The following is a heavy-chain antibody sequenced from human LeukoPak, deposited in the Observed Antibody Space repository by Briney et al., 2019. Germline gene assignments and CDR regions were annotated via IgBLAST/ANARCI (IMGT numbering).Heavy chain of an antibody. CDR2: ISGSGGST. CDR1: GFTFSSYA. J-gene: IGHJ4*02. CDR3: AKAVAGPTGAFEY. Sequence: PGGSLRLSCAASGFTFSSYAMSWVRQAPGKGLEWVSAISGSGGSTYYADSVKGRFTISRDNSKNTLYLQRNSRRAEDPAVYYCAKAVAGPTGAFEYWGQGTLVTVSS. V-gene: IGHV3-23*01. D-gene: IGHD6-19*01.